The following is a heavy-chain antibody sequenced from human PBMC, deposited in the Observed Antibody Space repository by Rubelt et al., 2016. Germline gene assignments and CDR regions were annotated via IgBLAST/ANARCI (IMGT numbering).Heavy chain of an antibody. J-gene: IGHJ4*02. V-gene: IGHV4-59*01. D-gene: IGHD4-17*01. CDR1: GGSINDYY. CDR3: ARGGDRDYGHY. Sequence: VQLQESGPGLVKPSETLSLTCTVSGGSINDYYWNWIRQPPGKGLEWIGYIYYSGSTSYNPSLKSRVTILVDTSKNQFSLKRSSVTAADTAIYYCARGGDRDYGHYWGQGTLVTVSS. CDR2: IYYSGST.